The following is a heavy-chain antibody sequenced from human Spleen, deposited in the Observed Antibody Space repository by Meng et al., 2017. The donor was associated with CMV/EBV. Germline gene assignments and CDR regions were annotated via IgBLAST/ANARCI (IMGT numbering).Heavy chain of an antibody. Sequence: QITLKEPCPTQVKPPQTLTLVCTFAGCSLSTSDVGVGWIRQPPGKLLEWLALIYWDDDKRYSPSLKSRLTITKDTSKNQVVLTMTNMDPVDTATYYCAHILTFGGGDYWGQGTLVTVSS. CDR2: IYWDDDK. CDR3: AHILTFGGGDY. D-gene: IGHD3-16*01. CDR1: GCSLSTSDVG. V-gene: IGHV2-5*02. J-gene: IGHJ4*02.